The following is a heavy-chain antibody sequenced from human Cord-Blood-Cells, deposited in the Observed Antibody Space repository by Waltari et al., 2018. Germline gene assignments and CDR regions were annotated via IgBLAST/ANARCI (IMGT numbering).Heavy chain of an antibody. V-gene: IGHV4-30-4*01. CDR1: GGSISSGDYY. J-gene: IGHJ4*02. D-gene: IGHD1-26*01. Sequence: QVQLQESGPGLVKPSQTLFLPCTVAGGSISSGDYYWSWIRQPPGKGLEWIGYIHYSGSTYYNPSLKSRVTISVDTSKNPFSLKLSSVTAADTAVYYCASDLGVGLFDYWGQGTLVTVSS. CDR2: IHYSGST. CDR3: ASDLGVGLFDY.